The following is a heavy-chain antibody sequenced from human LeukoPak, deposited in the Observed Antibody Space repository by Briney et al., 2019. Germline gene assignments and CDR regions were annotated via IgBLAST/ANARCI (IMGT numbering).Heavy chain of an antibody. CDR3: ARDRGYSSSWYIDY. D-gene: IGHD6-13*01. CDR2: IYYSGST. V-gene: IGHV4-30-4*01. Sequence: SETLSLTCTVSGGSISSGDYYWSWIRQPPGKGLEWIGYIYYSGSTYYNPSLKSRVTISVDTSKNQFSLKLSSVTAADTAVYYCARDRGYSSSWYIDYWGQGTLVTVSS. J-gene: IGHJ4*02. CDR1: GGSISSGDYY.